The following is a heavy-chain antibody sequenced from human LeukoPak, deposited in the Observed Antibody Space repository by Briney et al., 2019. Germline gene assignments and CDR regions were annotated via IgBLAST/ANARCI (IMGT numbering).Heavy chain of an antibody. D-gene: IGHD2-2*01. CDR2: ISGSGGST. J-gene: IGHJ6*02. CDR1: GFTFSSYA. CDR3: ARDGSLKDRLLRGYYYGMDV. V-gene: IGHV3-23*01. Sequence: QSGGSLRLSCAASGFTFSSYAMSWVRQAPGKGLEWVSAISGSGGSTYYADSVKGRFTISRDNSKNKLYLQMNSLRVEDTAVYYCARDGSLKDRLLRGYYYGMDVWGQGTTVTVSS.